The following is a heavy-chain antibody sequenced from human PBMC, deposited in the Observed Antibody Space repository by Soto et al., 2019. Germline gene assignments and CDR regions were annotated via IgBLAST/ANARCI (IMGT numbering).Heavy chain of an antibody. CDR2: ISGSGIET. CDR1: GFTFSNYA. D-gene: IGHD3-16*01. Sequence: LRLSCAVSGFTFSNYAMSWVRQPPGKGLEWVSTISGSGIETYYADSVKGRFTISRDNSKHTLYLQVNSLKAEDTALYYCAKGNLDYGDFDYWGQGTLVTVSS. V-gene: IGHV3-23*01. J-gene: IGHJ4*02. CDR3: AKGNLDYGDFDY.